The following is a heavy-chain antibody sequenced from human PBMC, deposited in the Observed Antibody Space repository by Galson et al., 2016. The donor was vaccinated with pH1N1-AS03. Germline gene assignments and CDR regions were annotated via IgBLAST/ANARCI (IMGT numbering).Heavy chain of an antibody. D-gene: IGHD6-13*01. CDR3: ANGRGSWYGPYNWFDP. J-gene: IGHJ5*02. Sequence: SLRLSCAAPGFTFNSYWMSWVRQAPGKGPEWVAHINQDGSEKYYVDSVKGRSTISRDNAKNSLYLQMNSLRAEDTAVYYCANGRGSWYGPYNWFDPWGQGTLVTVSS. V-gene: IGHV3-7*03. CDR1: GFTFNSYW. CDR2: INQDGSEK.